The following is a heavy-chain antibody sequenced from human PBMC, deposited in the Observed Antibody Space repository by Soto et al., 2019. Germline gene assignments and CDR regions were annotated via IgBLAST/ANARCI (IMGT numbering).Heavy chain of an antibody. Sequence: EVQLVESGGGLVRPGGSLRLSCVDSAFTFSSYWMHWVRQVPGKGLVWVSRMNEDGSTTDYADSVKGRFTISRDNARNTLYLQMNSLRAEDTAVYYCARDLSGRADVWGQGTTGTVSS. V-gene: IGHV3-74*01. CDR1: AFTFSSYW. J-gene: IGHJ6*02. D-gene: IGHD3-10*01. CDR3: ARDLSGRADV. CDR2: MNEDGSTT.